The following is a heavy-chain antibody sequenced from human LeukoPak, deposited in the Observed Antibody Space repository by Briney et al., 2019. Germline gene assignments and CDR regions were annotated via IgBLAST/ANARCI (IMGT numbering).Heavy chain of an antibody. V-gene: IGHV3-7*05. CDR1: GFTFSNYW. CDR3: ARGLPHSVRWYYFDY. D-gene: IGHD6-13*01. J-gene: IGHJ4*02. Sequence: GGSLRLSCEVFGFTFSNYWMSWVRQAPGKGLEWVANINEDGSEKNYVDSVKGRFTISRDNAKKSLFLQMNSLRVEDTAVYFCARGLPHSVRWYYFDYWGQGTLVTVSS. CDR2: INEDGSEK.